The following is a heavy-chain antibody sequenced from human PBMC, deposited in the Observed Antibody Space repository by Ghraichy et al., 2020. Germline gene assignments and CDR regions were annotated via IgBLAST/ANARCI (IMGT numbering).Heavy chain of an antibody. V-gene: IGHV1-3*01. CDR2: INAGDGNT. D-gene: IGHD6-19*01. J-gene: IGHJ4*02. CDR1: GYTFTGNA. CDR3: ARGYSSGWYRFDS. Sequence: ASVKVSCKASGYTFTGNAIHWVRQAPGQSLEWMGWINAGDGNTKYSQKFQGRVTITRDTSASTAYMELSSLRSEDTAVYYCARGYSSGWYRFDSWGQGTLVTVSS.